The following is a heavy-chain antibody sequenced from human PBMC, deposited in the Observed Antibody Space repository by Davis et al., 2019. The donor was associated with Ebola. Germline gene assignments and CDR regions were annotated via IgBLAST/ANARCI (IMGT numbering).Heavy chain of an antibody. J-gene: IGHJ4*02. Sequence: PGGSLRLSCAASGFTSSSYAMSWVRQAPGKGLEWVSAISGSGGSTYYADSVKGRFTISRDNSKNTVYLQMNSLRAEDTAVYYCAKDPEERVRGVRYFDHWGQGTLVTVSS. CDR1: GFTSSSYA. D-gene: IGHD3-10*01. V-gene: IGHV3-23*01. CDR2: ISGSGGST. CDR3: AKDPEERVRGVRYFDH.